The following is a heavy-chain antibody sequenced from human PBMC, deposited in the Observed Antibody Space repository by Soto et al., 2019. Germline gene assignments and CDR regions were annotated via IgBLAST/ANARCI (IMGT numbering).Heavy chain of an antibody. CDR3: ARYNGWLQPTQYFDL. D-gene: IGHD6-19*01. CDR1: GYTFTSYY. Sequence: QVQLVQSGAEVKKPGASVKVSCKASGYTFTSYYMHWVRQAPGQGLEWMGIINPSGGSTSYAQKFQGRVTMTRDTSTSTVYMELSSLRSEDTAVYYCARYNGWLQPTQYFDLWGRGTLVTVSS. J-gene: IGHJ2*01. CDR2: INPSGGST. V-gene: IGHV1-46*01.